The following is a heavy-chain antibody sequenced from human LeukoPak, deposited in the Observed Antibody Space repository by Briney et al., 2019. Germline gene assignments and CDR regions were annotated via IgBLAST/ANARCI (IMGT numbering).Heavy chain of an antibody. D-gene: IGHD3-22*01. CDR3: ARDGRRRAYYYDSSGYSSGDY. CDR2: ISAYNGNT. V-gene: IGHV1-18*01. CDR1: GYTFTSYG. J-gene: IGHJ4*02. Sequence: ASVKVPCKASGYTFTSYGISWVRQAPGQGLEWMGWISAYNGNTNYAQKLQGRVTMTTDTSTSTAYMELRSLRSDDTAVYYCARDGRRRAYYYDSSGYSSGDYWGQGTLVTVSS.